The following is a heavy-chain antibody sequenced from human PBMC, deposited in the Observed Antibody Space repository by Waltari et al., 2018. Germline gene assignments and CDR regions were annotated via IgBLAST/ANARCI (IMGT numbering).Heavy chain of an antibody. CDR1: GYSISSGYY. V-gene: IGHV4-38-2*01. J-gene: IGHJ5*02. D-gene: IGHD1-26*01. CDR3: AIASGSPKRSWFDP. CDR2: IYHSGST. Sequence: QVQLQESGPGLVKPSETLSLTCAVSGYSISSGYYWGWIRQPPGKGLEWIGSIYHSGSTYYNPSLKSRVTISVDTSKNQFSLKLSSVTAADTAVYYCAIASGSPKRSWFDPWGQGTLVTVSS.